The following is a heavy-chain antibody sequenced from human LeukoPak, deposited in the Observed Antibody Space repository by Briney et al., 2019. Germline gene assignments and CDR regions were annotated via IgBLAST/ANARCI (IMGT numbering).Heavy chain of an antibody. J-gene: IGHJ4*02. Sequence: PGRSLRLSCAASGFSFSSYGMHWVRQAPGKGLEWVAVIWYDGSNKYYADSVKGRFTISRDNSKNTLFLQMNSLRAEDTAVYYCATDPDEYGDYSYFDYWGQGTLVTVSS. CDR1: GFSFSSYG. CDR2: IWYDGSNK. CDR3: ATDPDEYGDYSYFDY. V-gene: IGHV3-33*01. D-gene: IGHD4-17*01.